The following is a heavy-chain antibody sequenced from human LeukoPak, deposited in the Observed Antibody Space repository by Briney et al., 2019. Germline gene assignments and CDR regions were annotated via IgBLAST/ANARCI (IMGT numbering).Heavy chain of an antibody. CDR3: ARDRGYYDSSGYSS. CDR2: ISAYNGNT. CDR1: GYTFTSYG. Sequence: GASVKVSCKASGYTFTSYGISWVRQAPGQGLDWMGWISAYNGNTNYAQKLQGRVTMTTDTSTSTAYMELRSLRSDDTAVYYCARDRGYYDSSGYSSWGQGTLVTVSS. D-gene: IGHD3-22*01. V-gene: IGHV1-18*01. J-gene: IGHJ4*02.